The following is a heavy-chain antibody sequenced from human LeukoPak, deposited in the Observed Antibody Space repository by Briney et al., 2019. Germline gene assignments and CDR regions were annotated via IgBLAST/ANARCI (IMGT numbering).Heavy chain of an antibody. CDR3: ARVSLAATYFDY. CDR1: GHTFTGYY. Sequence: ASVKLSCNASGHTFTGYYMHWVRQAPGQGLEWMGWINPNSGGTNYAQKFQGWVTMTRDTSISTAYMELSRLRSDDTAVYYCARVSLAATYFDYWGQGTLVTVSS. J-gene: IGHJ4*02. V-gene: IGHV1-2*04. CDR2: INPNSGGT. D-gene: IGHD2-15*01.